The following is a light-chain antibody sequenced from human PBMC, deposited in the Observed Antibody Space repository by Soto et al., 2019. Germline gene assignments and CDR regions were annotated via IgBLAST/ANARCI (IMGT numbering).Light chain of an antibody. V-gene: IGLV2-8*01. J-gene: IGLJ2*01. Sequence: QSVLTQPPSASGSPGQSGTISCTGTSSDVGGYNYVSWYQQHPGKAPKLMIYEVTKRPSGVPDRFSGSKSGSTASLTVSGLQAEDEADYYCSSYAGSNNYVVFGGGTKLTVL. CDR1: SSDVGGYNY. CDR2: EVT. CDR3: SSYAGSNNYVV.